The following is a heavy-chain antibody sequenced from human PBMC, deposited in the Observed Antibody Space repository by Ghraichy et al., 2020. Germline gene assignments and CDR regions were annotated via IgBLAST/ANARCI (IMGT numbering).Heavy chain of an antibody. J-gene: IGHJ6*04. CDR3: ARASTVVRFYYYDGMDV. CDR2: ITSSSRTI. Sequence: AGSLRLSCVGSGFTFSSYNMNWVRQSPGKGLEWVSYITSSSRTIFYADSVKGRFTISRDNAQNSLYLQMNSLRDEDTAVYYCARASTVVRFYYYDGMDVWGKGTTVTVSS. D-gene: IGHD4-23*01. CDR1: GFTFSSYN. V-gene: IGHV3-48*02.